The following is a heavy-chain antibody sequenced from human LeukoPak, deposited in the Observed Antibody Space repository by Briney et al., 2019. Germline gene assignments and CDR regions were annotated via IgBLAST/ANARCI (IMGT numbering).Heavy chain of an antibody. Sequence: PGGSLRLSCAASGFTFDDYAMHWVRQAPGKGLEWVSGISWNSGSIGYADSVKGRFTISRDNAKNSLYLQMNSLRAEDTALYYCAKDLGDGYNQGPAIDYWGQGTLVTVSS. V-gene: IGHV3-9*01. CDR3: AKDLGDGYNQGPAIDY. J-gene: IGHJ4*02. CDR2: ISWNSGSI. D-gene: IGHD5-24*01. CDR1: GFTFDDYA.